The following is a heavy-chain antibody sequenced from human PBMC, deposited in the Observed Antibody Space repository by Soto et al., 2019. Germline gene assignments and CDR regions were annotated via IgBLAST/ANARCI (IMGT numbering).Heavy chain of an antibody. J-gene: IGHJ6*03. CDR2: ISGSGGST. D-gene: IGHD6-6*01. CDR1: GFTFSSYA. V-gene: IGHV3-23*01. CDR3: AKLYSSSLQYYYYMDV. Sequence: PGGSLRLSCVASGFTFSSYAMSWVRQAPGKGLEWVSAISGSGGSTYYADSVKGRFTISRDNSKNTLYLQMNSLRAEDTAVYYCAKLYSSSLQYYYYMDVWGKGTTVTVSS.